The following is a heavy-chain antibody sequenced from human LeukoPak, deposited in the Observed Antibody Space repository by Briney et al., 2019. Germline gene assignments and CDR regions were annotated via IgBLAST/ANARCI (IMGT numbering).Heavy chain of an antibody. Sequence: PSETLSLTCAVYGGSFSGYYWSWIRQPPGKGLEWIGEINHSGSTNYNPSLKSRVTISVDTSKNQFSLKLSSVTAADTAVYYCARDAGGTWHRSDGYSTGGDYYYGVDVWGQGTTVTVSS. D-gene: IGHD2-8*01. V-gene: IGHV4-34*01. CDR3: ARDAGGTWHRSDGYSTGGDYYYGVDV. CDR2: INHSGST. CDR1: GGSFSGYY. J-gene: IGHJ6*02.